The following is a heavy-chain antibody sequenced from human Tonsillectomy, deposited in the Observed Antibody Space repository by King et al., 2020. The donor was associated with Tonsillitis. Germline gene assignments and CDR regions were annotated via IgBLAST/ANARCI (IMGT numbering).Heavy chain of an antibody. CDR2: ISWNSGSI. D-gene: IGHD1-26*01. CDR1: GFTFDDYA. Sequence: VQLVESGGGLVQPGRSLRLSCAASGFTFDDYAMHWVRQAPGKGLEWVAGISWNSGSIDFADSVKGRFTISRDNAKSSLYLQMDSLRAEDTALYDCAKDTVGANSYFDDWGQGTLVTVSP. CDR3: AKDTVGANSYFDD. V-gene: IGHV3-9*01. J-gene: IGHJ4*02.